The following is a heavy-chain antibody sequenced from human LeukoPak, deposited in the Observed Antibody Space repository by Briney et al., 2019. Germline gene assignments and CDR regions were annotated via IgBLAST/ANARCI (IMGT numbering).Heavy chain of an antibody. D-gene: IGHD4-17*01. J-gene: IGHJ3*02. V-gene: IGHV3-21*01. Sequence: GGSLRLSCAASGFTFSSYGMHWVRQAPGKGLEWVSSISSSSSYIYYADSVKGRFTISRDNAKNSLYLQMNSLRAEDTAVYYCARELTVYDAFDIWGQGTMVTVSS. CDR2: ISSSSSYI. CDR3: ARELTVYDAFDI. CDR1: GFTFSSYG.